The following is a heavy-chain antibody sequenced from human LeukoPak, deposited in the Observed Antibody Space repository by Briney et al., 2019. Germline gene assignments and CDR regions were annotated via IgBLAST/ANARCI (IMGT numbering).Heavy chain of an antibody. V-gene: IGHV4-34*01. J-gene: IGHJ4*02. Sequence: PSETLPLTCAVYGGSFSGYYWSWIRQPPGKGLEWIGEINHSGSTNYNPSLKSRVTISVDTSKNQFSLKLSSVTAADTAVYYCARESVVVAARPFDYWGQGTLVTVSS. CDR3: ARESVVVAARPFDY. CDR2: INHSGST. D-gene: IGHD2-15*01. CDR1: GGSFSGYY.